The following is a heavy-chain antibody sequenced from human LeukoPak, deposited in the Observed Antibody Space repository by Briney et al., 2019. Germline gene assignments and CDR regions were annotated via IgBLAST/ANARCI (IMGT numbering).Heavy chain of an antibody. CDR3: ATVPPFDY. Sequence: GGSLRLSCAASGFTFSSYAMSWVRQAPGEGLEWVSGLSSSGDTTLYTDSVKGRFTISRDNSKNTLYLQMNSLRAEDTAIYYCATVPPFDYWGQGTLVTVSS. CDR2: LSSSGDTT. V-gene: IGHV3-23*01. J-gene: IGHJ4*02. CDR1: GFTFSSYA.